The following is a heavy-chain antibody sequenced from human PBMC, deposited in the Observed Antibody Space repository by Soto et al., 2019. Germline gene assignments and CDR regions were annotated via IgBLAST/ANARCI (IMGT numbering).Heavy chain of an antibody. CDR3: ARDFYGSGSYYNPAQFDY. D-gene: IGHD3-10*01. Sequence: ASVKVSCKASGYTFTSYGISWVRQAPGQGLEWMGWISAYNGNTNYAQKLQGRVTMTTDTSTSTAYMELRSLRPDDTAVYYCARDFYGSGSYYNPAQFDYWGQGTLVTVSS. CDR1: GYTFTSYG. V-gene: IGHV1-18*01. CDR2: ISAYNGNT. J-gene: IGHJ4*02.